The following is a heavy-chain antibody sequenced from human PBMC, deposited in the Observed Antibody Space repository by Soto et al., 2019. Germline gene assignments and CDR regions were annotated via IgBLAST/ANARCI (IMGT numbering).Heavy chain of an antibody. V-gene: IGHV3-23*01. CDR1: GFIFSNYA. CDR3: AKDTGRGGGSVFDY. D-gene: IGHD2-15*01. Sequence: EVQLLESGGGLVQPGGSLILSCAPSGFIFSNYAMSWVRQARGKGLEWVSAISGSGADTYYTESVKGRFTISRDNFKNTLYLQMNSLRAEDTAVYYCAKDTGRGGGSVFDYWGQGTLVTVSS. J-gene: IGHJ4*02. CDR2: ISGSGADT.